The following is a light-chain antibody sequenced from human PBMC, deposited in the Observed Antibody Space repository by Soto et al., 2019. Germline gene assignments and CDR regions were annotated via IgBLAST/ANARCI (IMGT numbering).Light chain of an antibody. J-gene: IGKJ1*01. Sequence: EIVMTQSPATLSVSPGERATLSCRASQSVSSSYLAWYQQKPGQAPRLLIYGVSNRATGIPDRFSGSGSGTDFTLTISRLEPEDFAVYYCQQYGSSGTFGQGTKVDIK. V-gene: IGKV3-20*01. CDR2: GVS. CDR3: QQYGSSGT. CDR1: QSVSSSY.